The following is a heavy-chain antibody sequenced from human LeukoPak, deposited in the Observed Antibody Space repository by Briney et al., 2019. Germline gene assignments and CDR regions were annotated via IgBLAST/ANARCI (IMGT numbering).Heavy chain of an antibody. CDR3: ARGSGYDFWSGYYTKNLDY. Sequence: GGSLRLSCAASGFTFSSYGMHWVRQAPGKGLEGVAVIWYDGSNKYYADSVKGRFTISRDNSKNTLYLQMNSLRAEDTAVYYCARGSGYDFWSGYYTKNLDYWGQGTLVTVSP. CDR1: GFTFSSYG. CDR2: IWYDGSNK. V-gene: IGHV3-33*01. D-gene: IGHD3-3*01. J-gene: IGHJ4*02.